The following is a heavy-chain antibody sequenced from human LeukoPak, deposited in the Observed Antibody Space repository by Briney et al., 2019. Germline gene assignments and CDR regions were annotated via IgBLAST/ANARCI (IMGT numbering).Heavy chain of an antibody. CDR2: ISGSGRST. Sequence: PGGSLRLSCAASGFTFSTYAMSWVRQAPGKGLEWVSAISGSGRSTYCAASVKGRFTISRDNSKNTLFLQMNSLRAEDTALYYCAKGRQLVTDWFDPWGQGTLVTVSS. D-gene: IGHD6-6*01. J-gene: IGHJ5*02. CDR1: GFTFSTYA. CDR3: AKGRQLVTDWFDP. V-gene: IGHV3-23*01.